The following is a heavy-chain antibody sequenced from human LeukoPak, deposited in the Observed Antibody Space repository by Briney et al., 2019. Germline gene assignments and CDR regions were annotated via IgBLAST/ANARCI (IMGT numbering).Heavy chain of an antibody. Sequence: PGGSLRLSCAASGFTFSSYAMSWVRQAPGKGLEWVSAISGSGGSTYYADSVKGRFTISRDNSKNTLYLQMNSLRVEDTAVYYCAKDYGPSYGYCSGGSCYSGYFDYWGQGTLVTVSS. V-gene: IGHV3-23*01. CDR3: AKDYGPSYGYCSGGSCYSGYFDY. CDR2: ISGSGGST. D-gene: IGHD2-15*01. CDR1: GFTFSSYA. J-gene: IGHJ4*02.